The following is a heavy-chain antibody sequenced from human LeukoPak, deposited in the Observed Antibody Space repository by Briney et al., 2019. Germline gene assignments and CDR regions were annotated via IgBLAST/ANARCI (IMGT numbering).Heavy chain of an antibody. CDR2: ISGSGSST. Sequence: GGSLRLSCAASGFTFSSYAMSWVRQAPGKGLEWVSAISGSGSSTHYADSVKGRFTISRDNSKNTLYLQMNSLRAEDTAVYYCAKYNWYYYDSSGYYAYFDYWGQGSLATVSS. V-gene: IGHV3-23*01. CDR1: GFTFSSYA. D-gene: IGHD3-22*01. CDR3: AKYNWYYYDSSGYYAYFDY. J-gene: IGHJ4*02.